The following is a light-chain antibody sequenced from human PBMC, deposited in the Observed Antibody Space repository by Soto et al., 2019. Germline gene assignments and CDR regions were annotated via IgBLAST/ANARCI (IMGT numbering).Light chain of an antibody. CDR1: ESVSDN. V-gene: IGKV3-15*01. CDR3: QQYVTWPPMYT. J-gene: IGKJ2*01. CDR2: GAS. Sequence: EIVMTQSPATLSVSPGGRATLSCRASESVSDNLAWYQQKPGQPPRLLIYGASTRATGIPARFSGSGSGTEFTLTISSLQSEDFAVYYCQQYVTWPPMYTFGQGTNLEIK.